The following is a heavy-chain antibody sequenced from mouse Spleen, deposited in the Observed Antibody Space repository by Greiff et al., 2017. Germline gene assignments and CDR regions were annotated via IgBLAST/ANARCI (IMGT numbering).Heavy chain of an antibody. V-gene: IGHV1S81*02. CDR2: INPSNGGT. J-gene: IGHJ3*01. D-gene: IGHD2-4*01. Sequence: QVQLQQSGAELVKPGASVKLSCKASGYTFTSYYMYWVKQRPGQGLEWIGEINPSNGGTNFNEKFKSKATLTVDKSSSTAYMQLSSLTSEDSAVYYCTRLGDYDGFAYWGQGTLVTVSA. CDR1: GYTFTSYY. CDR3: TRLGDYDGFAY.